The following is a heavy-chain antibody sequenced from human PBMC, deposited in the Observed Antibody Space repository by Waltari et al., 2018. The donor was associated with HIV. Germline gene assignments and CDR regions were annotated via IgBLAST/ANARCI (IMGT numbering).Heavy chain of an antibody. CDR2: IRSHSYGWTS. CDR1: GFEFQQYA. J-gene: IGHJ1*01. Sequence: EESGGGIVPPGRSLRLTCLTSGFEFQQYALSWIRQAPEKAARGVGCIRSHSYGWTSDYAASAECRFIISRDDSQRVVFLDIRNVKTEDTGVYYCVRDSLPKCAAGSCYRKWGQGTKVTVSS. CDR3: VRDSLPKCAAGSCYRK. V-gene: IGHV3-49*03. D-gene: IGHD3-10*01.